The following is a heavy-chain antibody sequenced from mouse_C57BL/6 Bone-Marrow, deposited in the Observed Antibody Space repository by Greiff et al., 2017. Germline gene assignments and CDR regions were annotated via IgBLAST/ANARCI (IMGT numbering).Heavy chain of an antibody. D-gene: IGHD1-1*01. CDR2: IDPANGNT. J-gene: IGHJ4*01. Sequence: EVMLVESVAELVRPGASVKLSCTASGFNIKNTYMHWVKQRPEQGLEWIGRIDPANGNTKYAPKFQGKATITADTSSNTAYLQLSSLTSEDTAIYYCASYYGSFPMDYWGQGTSVTVSS. V-gene: IGHV14-3*01. CDR1: GFNIKNTY. CDR3: ASYYGSFPMDY.